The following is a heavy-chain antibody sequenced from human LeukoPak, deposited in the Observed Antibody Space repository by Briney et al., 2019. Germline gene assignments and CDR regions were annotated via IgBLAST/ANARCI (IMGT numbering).Heavy chain of an antibody. CDR2: ISHSGST. D-gene: IGHD4-23*01. Sequence: SETLSLTCTVSGGSISSYYWSWIRQPPGKGLEWIGEISHSGSTNYNPSLKSRVTISVDTFKNQFSLKLSSVTAADTAVYYCARARGVRLGGNSIPSLYYWGQGTLVTVSS. CDR1: GGSISSYY. CDR3: ARARGVRLGGNSIPSLYY. J-gene: IGHJ4*02. V-gene: IGHV4-34*01.